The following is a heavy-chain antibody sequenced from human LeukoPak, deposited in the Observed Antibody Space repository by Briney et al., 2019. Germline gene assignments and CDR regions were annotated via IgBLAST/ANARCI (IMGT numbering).Heavy chain of an antibody. D-gene: IGHD5-18*01. CDR1: GNYW. CDR3: ASGAGGYSYSSFDP. Sequence: GGSLRLSCAASGNYWMHWVRQAPGKGLVWVSHINSDGSWTSYADSVKGRFTISKDNAKNTVYLQMNSLRAEDTAVYYCASGAGGYSYSSFDPWGQGTLVTVSS. V-gene: IGHV3-74*01. CDR2: INSDGSWT. J-gene: IGHJ5*02.